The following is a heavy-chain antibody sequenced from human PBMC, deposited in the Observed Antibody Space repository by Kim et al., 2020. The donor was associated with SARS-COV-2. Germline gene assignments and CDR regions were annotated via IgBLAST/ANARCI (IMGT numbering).Heavy chain of an antibody. V-gene: IGHV1-3*01. CDR3: AREGSGSYNWLDP. Sequence: SSRTFQGRVTFTRDTSATTAYMELTSLTFKDTAVYYCAREGSGSYNWLDPWGQGTLVTVSS. J-gene: IGHJ5*02. D-gene: IGHD3-10*01.